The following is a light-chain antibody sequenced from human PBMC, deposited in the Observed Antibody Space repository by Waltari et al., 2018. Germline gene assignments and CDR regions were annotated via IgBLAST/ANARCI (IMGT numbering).Light chain of an antibody. V-gene: IGLV2-14*03. CDR1: NGDVGGYYY. CDR2: DVS. J-gene: IGLJ2*01. Sequence: QSALTQPASVSGSPGQSITISCTGINGDVGGYYYVSWYQQYPGNAPKLLIYDVSHRPSGVSSRFSASKSGNTASLTISGLQTEDEADYYCTSYRSTNTRVIFGGGTKLAVL. CDR3: TSYRSTNTRVI.